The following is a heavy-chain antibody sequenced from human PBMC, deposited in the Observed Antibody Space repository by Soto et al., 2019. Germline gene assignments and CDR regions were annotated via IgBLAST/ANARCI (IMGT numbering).Heavy chain of an antibody. CDR1: GGTFSSYA. CDR3: ARDPPAGTGSADYYYYGMDV. CDR2: IIPIFGTA. J-gene: IGHJ6*02. Sequence: ASVKVSCKASGGTFSSYAISWVRQAPGQGLEWMGGIIPIFGTANYAQKFQGRVTITADESTSTAYMELSSLRSEDTAVYYCARDPPAGTGSADYYYYGMDVWGQGTTVTVSS. D-gene: IGHD6-13*01. V-gene: IGHV1-69*13.